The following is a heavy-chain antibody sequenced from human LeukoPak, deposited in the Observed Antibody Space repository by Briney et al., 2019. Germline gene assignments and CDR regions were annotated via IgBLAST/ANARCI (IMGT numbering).Heavy chain of an antibody. V-gene: IGHV3-33*01. J-gene: IGHJ5*02. CDR3: ARAIEEYGEVFWLDP. D-gene: IGHD4-17*01. CDR1: GFTFSSYG. CDR2: IWYDGSNK. Sequence: GRSLRLSCAASGFTFSSYGMHWVRQAPGKGLEWVAVIWYDGSNKYYADSVKGRFTISRDNSKNTLYLQMNSLRAEDTAVYYCARAIEEYGEVFWLDPWGQGTLVTVSS.